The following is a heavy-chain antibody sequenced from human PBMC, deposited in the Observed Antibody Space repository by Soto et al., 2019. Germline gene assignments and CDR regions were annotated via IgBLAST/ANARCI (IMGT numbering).Heavy chain of an antibody. CDR3: AHRLEEWTTVTTCAFDI. J-gene: IGHJ3*02. CDR2: IYWDDDK. CDR1: GFSLSTSGVG. Sequence: GSGPTLVNPTQTLTLTCTFSGFSLSTSGVGVGWIRQPPGKALEWLALIYWDDDKRYSPSLKSRLTITKDTSKNQVVLTMTNMDPVDTATYYCAHRLEEWTTVTTCAFDIWGQGTMVTVSS. D-gene: IGHD4-17*01. V-gene: IGHV2-5*02.